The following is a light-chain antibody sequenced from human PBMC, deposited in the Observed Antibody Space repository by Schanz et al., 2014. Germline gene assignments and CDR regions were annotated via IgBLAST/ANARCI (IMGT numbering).Light chain of an antibody. CDR2: WAS. V-gene: IGKV4-1*01. CDR1: QSVLYTSDNKNY. Sequence: DIVMTQSPDSLPVSLGERATINCKSSQSVLYTSDNKNYLAWYQHKPGQPPKLLISWASTRESGVPDRFSGSGSGTDFTLTISSLQAEDVAVYYCQHYYSEGRTFGQGTKVELK. CDR3: QHYYSEGRT. J-gene: IGKJ1*01.